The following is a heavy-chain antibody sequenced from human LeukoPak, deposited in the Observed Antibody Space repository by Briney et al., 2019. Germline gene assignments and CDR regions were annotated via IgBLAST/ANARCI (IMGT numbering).Heavy chain of an antibody. D-gene: IGHD5-18*01. Sequence: PGGSLRLSCAASGFTFSSYSMNWVRQAPGKGLEWVSYISSSSSTIYYADSVKGRFTISRDNSKNTLYLQMNSLRAEDTAVYYCARGSVTTGPFGMDVWGQGTTVTVSS. CDR2: ISSSSSTI. CDR3: ARGSVTTGPFGMDV. J-gene: IGHJ6*02. V-gene: IGHV3-48*01. CDR1: GFTFSSYS.